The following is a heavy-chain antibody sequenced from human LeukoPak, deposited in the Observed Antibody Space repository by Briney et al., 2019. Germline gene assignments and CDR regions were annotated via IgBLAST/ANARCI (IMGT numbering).Heavy chain of an antibody. CDR3: ARDPSNTSGWYIYFDY. D-gene: IGHD6-19*01. CDR1: GYTFNFCG. Sequence: SSVKLCCKAFGYTFNFCGFGWARQAPGQGLGWMGWSSAYNGDTHYAQRFQGRVTLTTDTSTSTAYMELRNLRSDDTAMYYCARDPSNTSGWYIYFDYWGQGTLVTVSS. V-gene: IGHV1-18*01. J-gene: IGHJ4*02. CDR2: SSAYNGDT.